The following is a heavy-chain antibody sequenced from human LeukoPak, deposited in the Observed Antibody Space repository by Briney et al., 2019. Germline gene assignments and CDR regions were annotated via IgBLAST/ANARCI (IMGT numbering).Heavy chain of an antibody. CDR1: GFTFNNYW. V-gene: IGHV3-7*01. D-gene: IGHD6-13*01. CDR2: IKEGGSDK. CDR3: ARGVNVGAAADNGLDWFDR. Sequence: GGSLRLSCEASGFTFNNYWMSWVRQAPGKGLEWVANIKEGGSDKHYVDSVKGRFTISRDNAKNSLYLQMNRLRAEDTAVYYCARGVNVGAAADNGLDWFDRWGQGTLVTVSS. J-gene: IGHJ5*02.